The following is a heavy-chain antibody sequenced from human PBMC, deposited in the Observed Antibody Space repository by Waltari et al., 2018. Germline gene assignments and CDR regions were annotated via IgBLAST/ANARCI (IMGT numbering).Heavy chain of an antibody. Sequence: EVQLVESGGDLIQPGGSLRLSCAASGFTVNSNYINWVRQSPGKGLEGLSFVYGTGNTDDADVVKGRFTISRDNSKNTLYLQMNSLRAEDTAVYDCAKGEAGPWFDPWGQGTLVTVSS. J-gene: IGHJ5*02. D-gene: IGHD1-26*01. CDR3: AKGEAGPWFDP. CDR1: GFTVNSNY. CDR2: VYGTGNT. V-gene: IGHV3-66*03.